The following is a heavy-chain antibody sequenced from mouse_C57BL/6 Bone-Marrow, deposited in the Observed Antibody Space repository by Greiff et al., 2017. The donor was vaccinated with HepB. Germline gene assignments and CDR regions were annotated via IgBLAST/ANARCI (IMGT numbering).Heavy chain of an antibody. CDR2: ISSGGSYT. CDR3: ASHCDGFAY. D-gene: IGHD2-13*01. V-gene: IGHV5-6*01. J-gene: IGHJ3*01. CDR1: GFTFSSYG. Sequence: EVKLQQSGGDLVKPGGSLKLSCAASGFTFSSYGMSWVRQTPDKRLEWVATISSGGSYTYYPDSVKGRFTISRDNAKNTLYLQMSSLKSEDTAMYYCASHCDGFAYWGQGTLVTVSA.